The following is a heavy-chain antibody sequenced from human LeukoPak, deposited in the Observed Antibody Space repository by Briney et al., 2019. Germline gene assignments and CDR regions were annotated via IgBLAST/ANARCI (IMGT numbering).Heavy chain of an antibody. CDR2: ISSGSSAI. Sequence: GGSLRLSCEASGFTFTTYSMTWVRQAPGKGVGWVSIISSGSSAIFSADALKGRFSISRDDAKNLLYLDINSLRAEDTAVYYCARGHRAVTRHFDFWGQGTLVTVSS. J-gene: IGHJ4*02. D-gene: IGHD4-17*01. CDR1: GFTFTTYS. V-gene: IGHV3-21*01. CDR3: ARGHRAVTRHFDF.